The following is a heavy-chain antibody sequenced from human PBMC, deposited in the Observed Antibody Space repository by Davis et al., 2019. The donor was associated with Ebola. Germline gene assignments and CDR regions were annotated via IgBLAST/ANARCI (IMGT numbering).Heavy chain of an antibody. V-gene: IGHV4-4*02. Sequence: GSLRLSCAVSGGSISSSNWWSWVRQPPGKGLEWIGKIYHSGSTNYNPSLKSRVTISVDTSKNQFSLKLSSVTAADTAVYYCARAIGNYGGWFDPWGQGTLVTVSS. J-gene: IGHJ5*02. CDR2: IYHSGST. D-gene: IGHD4-11*01. CDR3: ARAIGNYGGWFDP. CDR1: GGSISSSNW.